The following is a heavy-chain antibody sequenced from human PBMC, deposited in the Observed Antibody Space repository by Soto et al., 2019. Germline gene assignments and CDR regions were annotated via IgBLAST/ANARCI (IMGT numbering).Heavy chain of an antibody. CDR1: GFTFSSYA. V-gene: IGHV3-30-3*01. CDR3: ARDQKWFGELSLGFRFDP. J-gene: IGHJ5*02. CDR2: ISYDGSNK. Sequence: GGSLRISCAASGFTFSSYAMHWVRQAPGKGLEWVAVISYDGSNKYYADSVKGRFTISRDNSKNTLYLQMNSLRAEDTAVYYCARDQKWFGELSLGFRFDPWGQGTLVTVSS. D-gene: IGHD3-10*01.